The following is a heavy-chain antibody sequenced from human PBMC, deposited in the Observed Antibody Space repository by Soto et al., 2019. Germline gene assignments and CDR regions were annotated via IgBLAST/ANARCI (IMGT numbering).Heavy chain of an antibody. J-gene: IGHJ5*02. CDR2: ISAYNGNT. V-gene: IGHV1-18*01. Sequence: ASVKVSCKASGYTFTSYGISWVRLAPGQGLEWMGWISAYNGNTKYAQKLQGRVTMTTDTSTSTAYMELRSLRSDDTAVYYCEKVLYLYDFWTGLPPWWFDPWGQGTLVTVSS. CDR3: EKVLYLYDFWTGLPPWWFDP. CDR1: GYTFTSYG. D-gene: IGHD3-3*01.